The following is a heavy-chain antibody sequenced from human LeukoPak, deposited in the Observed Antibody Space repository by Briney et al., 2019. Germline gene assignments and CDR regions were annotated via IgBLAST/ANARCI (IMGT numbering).Heavy chain of an antibody. CDR2: ITSSGNYI. CDR3: ARDCWDYGSGSYCGIDY. CDR1: GFTFSSYN. Sequence: PGGSLRLSCAASGFTFSSYNMNWVRQAPGKGLEWASSITSSGNYIYYADSVKGRFTISRDNAKNSLYLQMNSLRAEDTTVYYCARDCWDYGSGSYCGIDYWGQGTLVTVSS. V-gene: IGHV3-21*03. D-gene: IGHD3-10*01. J-gene: IGHJ4*02.